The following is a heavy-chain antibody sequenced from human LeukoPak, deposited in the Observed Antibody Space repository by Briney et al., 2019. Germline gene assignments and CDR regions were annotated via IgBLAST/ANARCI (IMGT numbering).Heavy chain of an antibody. J-gene: IGHJ4*02. V-gene: IGHV4-34*01. CDR3: ARGLSWDIVVVPAAMDFDY. Sequence: SETLSLTCAVYGGSFSGYYWSWIRQPPGKGLEWIGEINHSGSTNYNPSLKSRVTISVDTSKNQFSLKLSSVTAADTAVYYCARGLSWDIVVVPAAMDFDYWGQGTLVTVSS. D-gene: IGHD2-2*01. CDR2: INHSGST. CDR1: GGSFSGYY.